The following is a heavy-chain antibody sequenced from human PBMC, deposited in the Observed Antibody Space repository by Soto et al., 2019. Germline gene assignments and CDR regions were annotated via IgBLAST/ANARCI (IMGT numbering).Heavy chain of an antibody. V-gene: IGHV3-23*01. CDR2: ISGSGGST. Sequence: GGSLRLSCAASGFTFSGYSMSWVRQAPGKGLEWVSAISGSGGSTYYADSVKGRFTISRDNSKNTLYLQMNSLRAEDTAVYYCAKDRGSYLVVWFDPWGQGTLVTVSS. J-gene: IGHJ5*02. D-gene: IGHD1-26*01. CDR1: GFTFSGYS. CDR3: AKDRGSYLVVWFDP.